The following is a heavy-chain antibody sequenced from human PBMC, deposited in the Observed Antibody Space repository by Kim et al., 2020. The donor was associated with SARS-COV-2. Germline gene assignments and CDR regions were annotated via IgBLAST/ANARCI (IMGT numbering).Heavy chain of an antibody. CDR1: GFTLSNNA. Sequence: GGSLRLSCAVSGFTLSNNAMSWVRQAPGRGLEWVSTIHPRAETTYYADSVNGRFTIYRDSSNHTLYLQLNSLRADDTAVYYCAKDRRGSGWPVFDYWGQG. J-gene: IGHJ4*02. V-gene: IGHV3-23*01. CDR2: IHPRAETT. CDR3: AKDRRGSGWPVFDY. D-gene: IGHD6-19*01.